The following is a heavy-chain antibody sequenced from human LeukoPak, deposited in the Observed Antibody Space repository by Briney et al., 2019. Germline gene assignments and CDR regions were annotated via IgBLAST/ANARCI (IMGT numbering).Heavy chain of an antibody. J-gene: IGHJ4*02. CDR3: AREPQQGLAAYYFDY. V-gene: IGHV3-30-3*01. CDR2: ISYDGSNK. D-gene: IGHD6-13*01. CDR1: GFTFSSYA. Sequence: GRSLRLSCAASGFTFSSYAMHWVRQAPGKGLEWVAVISYDGSNKYYADSVKGRFTISRDNSKNTLYLQMNSLRAEDTAVYCCAREPQQGLAAYYFDYWGQGTLVTVSS.